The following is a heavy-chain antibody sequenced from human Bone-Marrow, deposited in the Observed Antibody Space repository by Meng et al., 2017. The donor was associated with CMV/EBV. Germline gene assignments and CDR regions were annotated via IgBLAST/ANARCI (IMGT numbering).Heavy chain of an antibody. CDR3: AKDQGQCTAVLGTSMPLTTCYGMDV. J-gene: IGHJ6*01. D-gene: IGHD6-19*01. V-gene: IGHV3-20*04. CDR2: INWNGGSK. Sequence: GGSLRLSCAASGFTIADSGMSWVRQGPAKGLEWVSKINWNGGSKSYGESVKGRFTISRDNAKNSLYLHMKSLRAEDTAAYYCAKDQGQCTAVLGTSMPLTTCYGMDVWGQGATVTVSS. CDR1: GFTIADSG.